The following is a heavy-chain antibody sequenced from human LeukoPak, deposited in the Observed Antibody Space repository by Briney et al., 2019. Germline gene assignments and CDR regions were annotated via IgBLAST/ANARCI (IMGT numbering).Heavy chain of an antibody. D-gene: IGHD1-26*01. CDR3: ARLVGATLVDY. V-gene: IGHV4-59*08. J-gene: IGHJ4*02. Sequence: SETLSLTCTVSGGSISSYYWSWIRQPPGKGLEWIGYIYYSGSTNYNPSLKSRVTISVDTSKNQFSLKLSSVTAADTAVYYCARLVGATLVDYWGQGTLVTVSS. CDR1: GGSISSYY. CDR2: IYYSGST.